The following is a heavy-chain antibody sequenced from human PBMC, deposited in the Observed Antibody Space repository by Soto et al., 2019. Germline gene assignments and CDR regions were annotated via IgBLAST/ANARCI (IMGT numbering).Heavy chain of an antibody. CDR1: GGTFSSYT. D-gene: IGHD3-3*01. V-gene: IGHV1-69*02. Sequence: SVKVSCKASGGTFSSYTISWVRQAPGQGLEWMGRIIPILGIANYAQKFQGRVTITADKSTSTAYMELSSLRSDDTAVYYCAIFRVYYDFCIGYYTWYYYGMDVWGQGTTVTVSS. J-gene: IGHJ6*02. CDR3: AIFRVYYDFCIGYYTWYYYGMDV. CDR2: IIPILGIA.